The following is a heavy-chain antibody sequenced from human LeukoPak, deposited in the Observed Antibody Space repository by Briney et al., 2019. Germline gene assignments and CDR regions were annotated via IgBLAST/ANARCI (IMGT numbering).Heavy chain of an antibody. D-gene: IGHD3-3*01. CDR3: ANPYYDFWSEENWFDP. V-gene: IGHV3-23*01. CDR1: GFTFSSYA. Sequence: PGGSLRLSCAASGFTFSSYAMSWVRQAPGKGLEWVSAISGSGGSTYYADSVKGRFTISRDNSKNTLYLQMNSLRAEDTAVYYCANPYYDFWSEENWFDPWGQGTLVTVST. CDR2: ISGSGGST. J-gene: IGHJ5*02.